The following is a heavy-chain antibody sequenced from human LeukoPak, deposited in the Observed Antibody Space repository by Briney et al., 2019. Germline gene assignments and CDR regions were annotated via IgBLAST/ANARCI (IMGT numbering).Heavy chain of an antibody. CDR1: GFTFSDYY. CDR3: ARGWLLWFGEFAGYFDY. J-gene: IGHJ4*02. Sequence: GGSLRLSCAASGFTFSDYYMRWIRQAPGKGLEWVSYISSSGNTIYYADSVKGRFTISRDNAKNSLYLQMNSLRAEDTAVYYCARGWLLWFGEFAGYFDYWGQGTLVTVSS. D-gene: IGHD3-10*01. CDR2: ISSSGNTI. V-gene: IGHV3-11*04.